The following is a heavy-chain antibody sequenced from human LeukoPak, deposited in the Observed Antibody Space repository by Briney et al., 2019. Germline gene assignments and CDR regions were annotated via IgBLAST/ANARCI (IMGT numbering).Heavy chain of an antibody. Sequence: GASVKVSCKASGYTFTNYYMHWVRQGPGLGFEWMGWINPKSGGTSYPQKHQGRLTMTRDTSISTAYMELSRLGSDDTAVYYCVPSANYYYFDYWGQGTLVTVSS. V-gene: IGHV1-2*02. CDR2: INPKSGGT. CDR3: VPSANYYYFDY. D-gene: IGHD1-26*01. J-gene: IGHJ4*02. CDR1: GYTFTNYY.